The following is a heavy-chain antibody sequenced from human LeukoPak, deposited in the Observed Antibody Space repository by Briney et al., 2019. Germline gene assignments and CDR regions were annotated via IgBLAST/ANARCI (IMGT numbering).Heavy chain of an antibody. Sequence: GASVKVSCKASGYTFTGYYMHWVRQAPGQGLEWMGWINPNSGGTNYAQKFQGRVTMTRDTSISTAYMELSRLRSDDTAVYYCARSRTHTYDFWSEELNYWGQGTLVTVSS. J-gene: IGHJ4*02. D-gene: IGHD3-3*01. CDR1: GYTFTGYY. CDR3: ARSRTHTYDFWSEELNY. V-gene: IGHV1-2*02. CDR2: INPNSGGT.